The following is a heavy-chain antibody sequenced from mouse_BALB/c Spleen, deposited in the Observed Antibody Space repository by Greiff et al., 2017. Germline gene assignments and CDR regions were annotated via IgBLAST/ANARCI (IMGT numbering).Heavy chain of an antibody. V-gene: IGHV14-3*02. CDR1: GFYIKDTY. D-gene: IGHD4-1*01. CDR2: IDPANGNT. J-gene: IGHJ4*01. CDR3: ARGNWNLYAMDD. Sequence: EVQLQQSGAELVKPGASVKLSCTASGFYIKDTYMHWVKQRPEQGLEWIGRIDPANGNTKYDPKFQGKATITADTSSNTAYLQLSSLTSEDTAVYYCARGNWNLYAMDDWGQGTSVTVSS.